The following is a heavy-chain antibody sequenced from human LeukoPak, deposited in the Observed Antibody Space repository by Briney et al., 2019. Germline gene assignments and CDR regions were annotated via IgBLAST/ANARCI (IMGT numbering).Heavy chain of an antibody. Sequence: PSETLSLTCPASGGSFVVYYWSWFGQPPGKGLEWMGYIYYSGSTNYNPSLKSRVTISVDTSKNQFSLKLSSVTAADTAVYYCARSGEGYYYGMDVWGQGTTVTVSS. CDR1: GGSFVVYY. J-gene: IGHJ6*02. CDR2: IYYSGST. CDR3: ARSGEGYYYGMDV. V-gene: IGHV4-59*01. D-gene: IGHD2-15*01.